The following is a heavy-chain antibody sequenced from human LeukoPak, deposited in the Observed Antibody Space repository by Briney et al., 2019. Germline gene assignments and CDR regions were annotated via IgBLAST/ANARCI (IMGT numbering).Heavy chain of an antibody. V-gene: IGHV3-30*18. CDR1: GFTFSSYG. CDR2: ISYDGSNK. D-gene: IGHD3-10*01. J-gene: IGHJ4*02. CDR3: ANENYYGSGSYADY. Sequence: QPGGSLRLSCAASGFTFSSYGMHWVRQAPGKGLEWVALISYDGSNKYYADSVKGRFTISRDNSRNTLYLQMNSLRAEDTAVYYCANENYYGSGSYADYWGQGTLVTVSS.